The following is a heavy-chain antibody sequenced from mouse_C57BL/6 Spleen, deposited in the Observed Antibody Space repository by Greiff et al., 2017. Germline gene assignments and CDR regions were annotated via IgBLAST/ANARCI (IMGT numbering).Heavy chain of an antibody. Sequence: EVKLQESGPELVKPGASVKMSCKASGYTFTDYNMHWVKQSHGKSLEWIGYINPNNGGTSYNQKFKGKATLTVNKSSSTAYMELRSLTSEDSAVYYCARGDGSSPYWYFDVWGTGTTVTVSS. CDR2: INPNNGGT. CDR1: GYTFTDYN. J-gene: IGHJ1*03. CDR3: ARGDGSSPYWYFDV. V-gene: IGHV1-22*01. D-gene: IGHD1-1*01.